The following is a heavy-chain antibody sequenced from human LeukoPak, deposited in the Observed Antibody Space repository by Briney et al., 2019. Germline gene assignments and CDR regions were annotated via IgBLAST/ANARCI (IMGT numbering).Heavy chain of an antibody. CDR3: ARHVHRGVMPRFDY. CDR1: GGSISSYY. CDR2: IYYSGST. J-gene: IGHJ4*02. D-gene: IGHD3-10*01. Sequence: PSETLSLTCTVSGGSISSYYWSWIRQPPGKGLEWIGYIYYSGSTNYNPSLKSRVTISVDTSKNQFSLKLSSVTAADTAVYYCARHVHRGVMPRFDYWGQGTLVTVSS. V-gene: IGHV4-59*08.